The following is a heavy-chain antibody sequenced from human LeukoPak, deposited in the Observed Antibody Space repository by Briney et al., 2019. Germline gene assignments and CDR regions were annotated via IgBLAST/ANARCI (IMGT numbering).Heavy chain of an antibody. J-gene: IGHJ4*02. Sequence: PGGSLRLSCAASGFTFSSYAMSWVRQAPGKGLEWVSAISGSGGSTYYADSVKGRFTISRDNSKNTLYLQMNSLRAEDTAVYYCAKGFSGSYYSGPFDYWGQGTLVTVSS. D-gene: IGHD1-26*01. V-gene: IGHV3-23*01. CDR3: AKGFSGSYYSGPFDY. CDR1: GFTFSSYA. CDR2: ISGSGGST.